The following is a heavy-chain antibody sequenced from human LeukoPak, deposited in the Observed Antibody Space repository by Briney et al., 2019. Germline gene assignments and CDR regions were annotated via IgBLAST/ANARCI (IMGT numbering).Heavy chain of an antibody. Sequence: SETLSLTCAVYGGSFSGYYWSWIRQPPGKGLEWIGYIYYSGSTNYNPSLRSRVTISVDTSKNQFSLKLSSVTAADTAVYYCASLTGTTDYWGQGTLVTVSS. J-gene: IGHJ4*02. CDR2: IYYSGST. V-gene: IGHV4-59*08. CDR1: GGSFSGYY. CDR3: ASLTGTTDY. D-gene: IGHD1-7*01.